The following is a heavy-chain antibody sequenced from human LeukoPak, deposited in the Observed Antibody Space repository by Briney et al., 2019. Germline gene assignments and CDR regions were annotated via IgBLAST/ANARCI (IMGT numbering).Heavy chain of an antibody. CDR1: GGSISSYY. CDR3: ARSLDWAGYYFDY. V-gene: IGHV4-59*01. J-gene: IGHJ4*02. CDR2: IYYSGST. D-gene: IGHD2-21*01. Sequence: SETLSLTCTVSGGSISSYYWSWIRQPPGKGLEWIGYIYYSGSTNYNPSLKSRVTISVDTSKTQFSLKLSSVTAADTAVYYCARSLDWAGYYFDYWGQGTLVTVSS.